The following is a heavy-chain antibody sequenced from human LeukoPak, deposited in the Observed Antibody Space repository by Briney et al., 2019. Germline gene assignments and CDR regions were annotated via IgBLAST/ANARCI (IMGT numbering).Heavy chain of an antibody. J-gene: IGHJ6*03. Sequence: PGGSLRLSCAASGFTFSSYGMHWVRQAPGKGLEWVSYISSSGSTIYYADSVKGRFTISRDNAKNSLYLQMNSLRAEDTAVYYCASQPSYYDFWSGFSPDYYYMDVWGKGTTVTVSS. CDR1: GFTFSSYG. CDR2: ISSSGSTI. D-gene: IGHD3-3*01. CDR3: ASQPSYYDFWSGFSPDYYYMDV. V-gene: IGHV3-48*04.